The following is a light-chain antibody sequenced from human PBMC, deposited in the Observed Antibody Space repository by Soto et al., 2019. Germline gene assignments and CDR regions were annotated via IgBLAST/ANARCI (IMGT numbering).Light chain of an antibody. CDR1: QSITTY. CDR3: QQYHTYPRT. J-gene: IGKJ1*01. Sequence: DIQMTQSPSSLSASVGDRVTITCRASQSITTYLNWYRQKPGKAPKVLISDASNLATGVPSRFSGSGSGTEFTLSISSLQPDDFATYYCQQYHTYPRTFGQGTKVELK. CDR2: DAS. V-gene: IGKV1-5*01.